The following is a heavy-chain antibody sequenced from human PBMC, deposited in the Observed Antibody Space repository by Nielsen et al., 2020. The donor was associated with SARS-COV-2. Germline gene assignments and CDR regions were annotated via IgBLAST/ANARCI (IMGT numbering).Heavy chain of an antibody. Sequence: VRQMPGKGLEWVGRIKSKTDGETTDYAAPVKGRFTISRDDSKNTLYLQMNSLRAEDTAVYYCARDHQWLRSRLGLKDAYFDYWGQGTLVTVSS. V-gene: IGHV3-15*01. D-gene: IGHD5-12*01. CDR2: IKSKTDGETT. J-gene: IGHJ4*02. CDR3: ARDHQWLRSRLGLKDAYFDY.